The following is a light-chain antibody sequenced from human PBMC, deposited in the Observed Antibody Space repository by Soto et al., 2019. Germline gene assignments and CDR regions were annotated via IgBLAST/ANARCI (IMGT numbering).Light chain of an antibody. Sequence: DIEMTQSPSSLSVSVGDSVTINCRTSQSIATYLNWYQQKPGKAPKLLIYAASSLQSGVPSRFSGSGSGTEFTLTITSLRPDDFATYYCLQSYNIPWTFGQGTKVEIK. CDR1: QSIATY. CDR2: AAS. J-gene: IGKJ1*01. V-gene: IGKV1-39*01. CDR3: LQSYNIPWT.